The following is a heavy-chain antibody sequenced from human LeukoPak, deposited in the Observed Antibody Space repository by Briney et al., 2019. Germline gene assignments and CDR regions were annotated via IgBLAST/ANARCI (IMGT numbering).Heavy chain of an antibody. J-gene: IGHJ6*03. Sequence: SETLSLTCTVSGGSISSSSYYWGWIRQPPGKGLERIGSIYYSGSTYYNPSLKSRVTISVDTSKNQFSLKLSSVTAADTAVYYCARRKASERNYYYYYMDVWGKGTTVTVSS. CDR3: ARRKASERNYYYYYMDV. CDR2: IYYSGST. CDR1: GGSISSSSYY. D-gene: IGHD5-24*01. V-gene: IGHV4-39*01.